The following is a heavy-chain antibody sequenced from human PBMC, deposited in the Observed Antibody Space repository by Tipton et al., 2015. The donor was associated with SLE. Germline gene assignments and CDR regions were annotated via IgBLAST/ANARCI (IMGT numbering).Heavy chain of an antibody. CDR1: GGSFGGYY. D-gene: IGHD3-16*02. CDR2: INHGGST. CDR3: AQAHLWGSYRYASDI. Sequence: TLSLTCSIYGGSFGGYYWSWIRQPPGKGLEWIGEINHGGSTNHNPSLKSRVTISVDTSKNQFSLKLSSVTAADTAVYYCAQAHLWGSYRYASDIWGQGTMVTVSS. V-gene: IGHV4-34*01. J-gene: IGHJ3*02.